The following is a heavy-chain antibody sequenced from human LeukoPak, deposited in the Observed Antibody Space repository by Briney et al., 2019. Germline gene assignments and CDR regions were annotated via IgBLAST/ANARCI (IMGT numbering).Heavy chain of an antibody. Sequence: SETLSLTCTVSGGSISSSSYYWGWIRQPPGKGLEWIGSIYYSGSTNYNPSLKSRVTISVDTSKNQFSLKLSSVTAADTAVYYCARHSSGWYEIDYWGQGTLVTVSS. D-gene: IGHD6-19*01. CDR1: GGSISSSSYY. CDR3: ARHSSGWYEIDY. J-gene: IGHJ4*02. V-gene: IGHV4-39*01. CDR2: IYYSGST.